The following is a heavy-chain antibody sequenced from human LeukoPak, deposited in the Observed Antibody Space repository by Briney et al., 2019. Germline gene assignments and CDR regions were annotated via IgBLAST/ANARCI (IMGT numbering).Heavy chain of an antibody. D-gene: IGHD5-24*01. V-gene: IGHV3-74*03. J-gene: IGHJ4*02. Sequence: GGSLRLSCAASGFTFSTYWMHWVRQAPGKGLVWVSHISSDGSSTTYADSVRARFTVSRDNAKNTLYLHMNSLRAEDTAVYYCARLGDGYNPDYWGQGTLDAVSS. CDR2: ISSDGSST. CDR3: ARLGDGYNPDY. CDR1: GFTFSTYW.